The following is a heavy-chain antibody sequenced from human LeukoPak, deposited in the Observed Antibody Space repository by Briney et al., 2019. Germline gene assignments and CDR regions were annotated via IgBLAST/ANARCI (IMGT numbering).Heavy chain of an antibody. CDR2: ISGTGVTT. Sequence: HPGGSLRLSCAASGFTFSSCALTWVRQAPGKGLEWVSTISGTGVTTFYADSVRGRFTISRDNSKNTLYLQISSLRAEDTAVYYCATHYDTSGYYYFDFWGQGTLVTVSS. V-gene: IGHV3-23*01. CDR1: GFTFSSCA. D-gene: IGHD3-22*01. CDR3: ATHYDTSGYYYFDF. J-gene: IGHJ4*02.